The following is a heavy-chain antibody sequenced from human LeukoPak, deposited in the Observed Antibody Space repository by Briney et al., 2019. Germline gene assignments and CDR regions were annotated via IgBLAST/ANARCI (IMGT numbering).Heavy chain of an antibody. V-gene: IGHV1-8*01. D-gene: IGHD4-23*01. J-gene: IGHJ4*02. CDR1: GYTFTSYD. Sequence: ASVKVSCKASGYTFTSYDINWVRQATGQGLEWMGWMTPNSGNTAYAQKLQGRVTMTRDTSISTAYMELSSLRSDDTAVYYCARVMEDGYGDNSSLDYWGQGTLVSVSS. CDR3: ARVMEDGYGDNSSLDY. CDR2: MTPNSGNT.